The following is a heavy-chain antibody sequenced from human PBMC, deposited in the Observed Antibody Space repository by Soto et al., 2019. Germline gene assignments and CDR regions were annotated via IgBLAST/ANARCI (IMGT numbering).Heavy chain of an antibody. CDR1: GGSISISTYY. CDR2: INHSGST. V-gene: IGHV4-39*07. CDR3: ARDKITGLFDY. J-gene: IGHJ4*02. D-gene: IGHD2-8*02. Sequence: SETLSLTCTVSGGSISISTYYWGWIRQPPGKGLEWIGKINHSGSTNYNPSLKSRVTISVDTSKNQFSLKLTSVTAADTAVYYCARDKITGLFDYWGQGTLVTVSS.